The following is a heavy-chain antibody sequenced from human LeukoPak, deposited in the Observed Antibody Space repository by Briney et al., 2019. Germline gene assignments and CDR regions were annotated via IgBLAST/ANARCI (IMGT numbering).Heavy chain of an antibody. CDR2: IYGGGST. CDR1: GFTVSSNY. D-gene: IGHD2-2*01. Sequence: GGSLRLSCAASGFTVSSNYMSWVRQAPGKGLEWVSVIYGGGSTYYADSVKGRFTISRDNAKNSLYLQMNSLRAEDTAVYYCARGGRTSPTGFDPWGQGTLVTVSS. V-gene: IGHV3-53*01. CDR3: ARGGRTSPTGFDP. J-gene: IGHJ5*02.